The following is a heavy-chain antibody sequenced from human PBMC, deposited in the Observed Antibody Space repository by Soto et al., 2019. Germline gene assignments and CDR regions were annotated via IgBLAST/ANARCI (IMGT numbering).Heavy chain of an antibody. J-gene: IGHJ5*02. Sequence: QVQLVQSGAEVKKPGFSVKVSCKASGGTFSSYAISWVRQAPGQGLEWMGGIIPIFGTANYAQKFQGRVTITANESTSTAYMELSSLRSEDTAVYYCARDPLDCSGGSCYSGWFDPWGQGTLVTVSS. D-gene: IGHD2-15*01. V-gene: IGHV1-69*01. CDR3: ARDPLDCSGGSCYSGWFDP. CDR2: IIPIFGTA. CDR1: GGTFSSYA.